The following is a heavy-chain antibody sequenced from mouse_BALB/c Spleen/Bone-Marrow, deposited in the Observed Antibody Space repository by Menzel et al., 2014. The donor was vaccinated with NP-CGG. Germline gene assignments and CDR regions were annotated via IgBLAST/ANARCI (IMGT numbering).Heavy chain of an antibody. V-gene: IGHV1-5*01. Sequence: DVKLVESGTVLARPGVSVKMSCKASGYTFTSYWMHWVKQRPGQGLEWIGAIYPGISDTSYNQKFKGKAKLTAVTSTSTAYMELSSLTNEDSAVYYCTRSGNAMDYWGQGTSVTVSS. J-gene: IGHJ4*01. CDR2: IYPGISDT. D-gene: IGHD1-1*02. CDR1: GYTFTSYW. CDR3: TRSGNAMDY.